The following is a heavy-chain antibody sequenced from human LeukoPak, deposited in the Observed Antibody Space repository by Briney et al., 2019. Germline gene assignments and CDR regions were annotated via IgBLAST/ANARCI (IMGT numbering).Heavy chain of an antibody. Sequence: SSETLSLTCTVSGVSISSFYWNWIRQPAGKGLAWIGRIYTRGSTNYNPSLKSRVTMSVDTSKNQLSLKLRSVTAADTAVYYCARVTTGSYYSDHWGQGTLVTVSS. D-gene: IGHD1-26*01. CDR2: IYTRGST. J-gene: IGHJ4*02. CDR1: GVSISSFY. CDR3: ARVTTGSYYSDH. V-gene: IGHV4-4*07.